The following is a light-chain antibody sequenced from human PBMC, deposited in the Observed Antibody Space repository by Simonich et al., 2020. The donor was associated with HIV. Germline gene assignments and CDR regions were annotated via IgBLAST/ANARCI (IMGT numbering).Light chain of an antibody. CDR2: KAS. V-gene: IGKV1-5*03. Sequence: MTQSPATLSVSPGEKATLSCRTSQSISSWLAWYQKKPGKAPKLLIYKASSLESGVPSRFSGSGSGTEFTLTISSLQPDDFATYYCQQYNSYSWTFGQGTKVEIK. CDR1: QSISSW. J-gene: IGKJ1*01. CDR3: QQYNSYSWT.